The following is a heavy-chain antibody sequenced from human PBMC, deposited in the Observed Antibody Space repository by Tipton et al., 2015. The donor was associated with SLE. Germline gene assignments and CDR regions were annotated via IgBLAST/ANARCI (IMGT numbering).Heavy chain of an antibody. CDR3: ARVSPFRVAADGRGYNRFDP. D-gene: IGHD2-15*01. CDR1: GASISDFYYY. V-gene: IGHV4-61*05. J-gene: IGHJ5*02. Sequence: TLSLTCSVSGASISDFYYYWGWIRQPPGKGLEWLADVNYGGGTTYNPSLNSRLAITLDKSANQFSLSLASVTAADTAVYYCARVSPFRVAADGRGYNRFDPWGRGTLVTVSS. CDR2: VNYGGGT.